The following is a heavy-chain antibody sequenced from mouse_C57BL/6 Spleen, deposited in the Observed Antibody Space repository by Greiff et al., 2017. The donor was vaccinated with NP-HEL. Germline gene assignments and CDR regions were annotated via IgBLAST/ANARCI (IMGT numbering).Heavy chain of an antibody. CDR3: AKGDYDYPYYAMDY. CDR2: IWRGGST. Sequence: VQLQQSGPGLVQPSQSLSITCTVSGFSLTSYGVHWVRQSPGKGLEWLGVIWRGGSTDYNAAFMSRLSITKDNSKSQVFFKMNSLQADDTAIYYCAKGDYDYPYYAMDYWGQGTSVTVSS. CDR1: GFSLTSYG. V-gene: IGHV2-5*01. J-gene: IGHJ4*01. D-gene: IGHD2-4*01.